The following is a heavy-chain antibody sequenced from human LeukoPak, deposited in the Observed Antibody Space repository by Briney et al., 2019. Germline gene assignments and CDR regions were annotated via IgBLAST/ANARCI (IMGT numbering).Heavy chain of an antibody. CDR1: GFTFNSYG. CDR3: ASEQLPQRIYYYGMDV. V-gene: IGHV3-30*03. CDR2: ISYDGSNK. Sequence: GGSLRLSCAASGFTFNSYGMHWVRQAPGKGLEWVAVISYDGSNKYYADSVKGRFTISRDNSKNTLYLQMNSLRAEDTAVYYCASEQLPQRIYYYGMDVWGQGTTVTVSS. D-gene: IGHD3-10*01. J-gene: IGHJ6*02.